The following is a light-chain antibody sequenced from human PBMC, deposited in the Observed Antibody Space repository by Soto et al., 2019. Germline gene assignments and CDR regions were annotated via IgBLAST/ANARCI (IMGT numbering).Light chain of an antibody. J-gene: IGLJ1*01. CDR1: SSDVGGYKY. CDR3: GSYTSSSNYV. V-gene: IGLV2-8*01. Sequence: QSALTQPPSASGSPGQSVTISCTGTSSDVGGYKYVSWYQQHPGKAPKLMIYEVSKRPSGVPDRFSGSKSGNTASLTVSGLQAEDEADYYCGSYTSSSNYVFGSGTKLTVL. CDR2: EVS.